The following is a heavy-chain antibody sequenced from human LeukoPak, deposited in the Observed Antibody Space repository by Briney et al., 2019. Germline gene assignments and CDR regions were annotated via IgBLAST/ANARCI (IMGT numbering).Heavy chain of an antibody. CDR3: AKDTSSSSLRFDY. D-gene: IGHD6-6*01. V-gene: IGHV3-9*01. Sequence: SLRLSCAASGFTFSSYAMSWVRQAPGKGLEWVSGISWNSGSIGYADSVKGRFTISRDNAKNSLYLQMNSLRAEDTALYYCAKDTSSSSLRFDYWGQGTLVTVSS. J-gene: IGHJ4*02. CDR1: GFTFSSYA. CDR2: ISWNSGSI.